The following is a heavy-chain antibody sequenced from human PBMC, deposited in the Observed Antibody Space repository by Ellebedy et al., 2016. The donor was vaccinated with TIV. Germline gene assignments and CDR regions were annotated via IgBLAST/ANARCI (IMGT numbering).Heavy chain of an antibody. Sequence: GESLKISCAASGFTFSYYYMSWVRQAPGKGLEWVSVIYSGGSTYYADSVKGRFTISRDNSKNTLYLQMNSLRAEDTAVYYCARDRYGSGSYPYFDYWGQGTLVTVSS. CDR3: ARDRYGSGSYPYFDY. V-gene: IGHV3-66*01. J-gene: IGHJ4*02. CDR2: IYSGGST. D-gene: IGHD3-10*01. CDR1: GFTFSYYY.